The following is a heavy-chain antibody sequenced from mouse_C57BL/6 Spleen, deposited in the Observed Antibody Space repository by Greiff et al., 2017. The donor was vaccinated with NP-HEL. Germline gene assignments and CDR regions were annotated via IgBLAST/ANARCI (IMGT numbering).Heavy chain of an antibody. CDR3: AKDYYYGSSYGYFDV. CDR1: GFSLTSYG. CDR2: IWSGGST. V-gene: IGHV2-4*01. J-gene: IGHJ1*03. D-gene: IGHD1-1*01. Sequence: VQLQQSGPGLVQPSKSLSITCTVSGFSLTSYGVHWVRQPPGKGLEWLGVIWSGGSTDYNAAFISRLSISKDNSKSQVFFKMNSLQADDTAIYYCAKDYYYGSSYGYFDVWGTVTTVTVSS.